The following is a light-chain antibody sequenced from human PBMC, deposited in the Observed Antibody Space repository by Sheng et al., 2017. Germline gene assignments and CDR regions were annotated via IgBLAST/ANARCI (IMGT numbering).Light chain of an antibody. CDR2: KSS. J-gene: IGKJ4*01. V-gene: IGKV1-5*03. CDR1: QNINAW. CDR3: QQSESYPLT. Sequence: DIQMTQSPSTLSASVGDRVTITCRASQNINAWLAWYQQKPGKAPNLLIYKSSTLESGVPSRFSGSGSGTEFTLTISSLQPDDFASYYCQQSESYPLTFGGGTRVEIK.